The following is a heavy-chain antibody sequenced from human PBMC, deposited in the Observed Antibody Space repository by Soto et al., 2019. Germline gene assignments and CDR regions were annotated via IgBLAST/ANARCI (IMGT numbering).Heavy chain of an antibody. D-gene: IGHD6-19*01. CDR3: AREVAVAGVFDD. V-gene: IGHV4-31*03. CDR2: IYYSGST. CDR1: GGSISSGGYY. Sequence: PSETLSLTCTVSGGSISSGGYYWSWIRQHPGKGLEWIGYIYYSGSTYYNPSLKSRVTISVDTSKNQFSLKLSSVTAADTAVYYCAREVAVAGVFDDWGQGTLVTVSS. J-gene: IGHJ4*02.